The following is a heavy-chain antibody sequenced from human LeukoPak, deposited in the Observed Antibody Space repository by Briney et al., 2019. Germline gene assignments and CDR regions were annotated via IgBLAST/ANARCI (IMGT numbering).Heavy chain of an antibody. CDR3: AKDGCTNGVCFFDY. J-gene: IGHJ4*02. V-gene: IGHV3-23*01. Sequence: GGTLRLSCAASGFTFSNFAMSWVRQAPGKGLEWVSAISGSGGSTYYADSVKGRFTISRDNSKNTLYLQMNSLRAEDTAVYYCAKDGCTNGVCFFDYWGQGTLVTVSS. CDR2: ISGSGGST. CDR1: GFTFSNFA. D-gene: IGHD2-8*01.